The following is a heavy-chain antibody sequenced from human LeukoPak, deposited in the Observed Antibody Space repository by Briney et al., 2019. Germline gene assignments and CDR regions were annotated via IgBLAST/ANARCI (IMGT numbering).Heavy chain of an antibody. CDR2: INHSGST. Sequence: SETLSLTCAVYGGSFSGYYWSWIRQPPGKGLEWIGEINHSGSTNYNPSLKSRVTISVDTSKNQFSLKLSSVTAADTAVYYCAREVVYGSGSYYNGWFDPWGQRTLVTVSS. J-gene: IGHJ5*02. V-gene: IGHV4-34*01. CDR1: GGSFSGYY. D-gene: IGHD3-10*01. CDR3: AREVVYGSGSYYNGWFDP.